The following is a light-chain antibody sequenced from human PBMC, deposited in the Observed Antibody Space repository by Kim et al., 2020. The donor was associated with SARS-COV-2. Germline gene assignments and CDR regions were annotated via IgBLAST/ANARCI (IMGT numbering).Light chain of an antibody. CDR2: GKN. CDR1: SLRSYY. J-gene: IGLJ3*02. CDR3: NSRDSSGNHLEV. Sequence: SSELTQDPAVSVALGQTVRITCQGDSLRSYYASWYQQKPGQAPVLVIYGKNNRPSGIPDRFSGSSSGNTASLTITGAQADDEADYYCNSRDSSGNHLEVF. V-gene: IGLV3-19*01.